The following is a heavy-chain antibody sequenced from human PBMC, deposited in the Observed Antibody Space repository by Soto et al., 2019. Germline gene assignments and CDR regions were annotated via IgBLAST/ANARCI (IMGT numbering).Heavy chain of an antibody. J-gene: IGHJ4*02. Sequence: GGSLRLSCAASGFTFSSYAMHWVRQAPGKGLEYVSAISSNGGSTYYANSVKGRFTISRDNSKNTLYLQMGSLRAEDMAVYYCARTQYVGGGGDYWGQGTLVTVSS. CDR3: ARTQYVGGGGDY. D-gene: IGHD3-16*01. CDR2: ISSNGGST. V-gene: IGHV3-64*01. CDR1: GFTFSSYA.